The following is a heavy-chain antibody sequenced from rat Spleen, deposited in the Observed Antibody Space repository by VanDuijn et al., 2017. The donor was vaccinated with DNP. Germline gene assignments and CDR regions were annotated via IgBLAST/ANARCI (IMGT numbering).Heavy chain of an antibody. J-gene: IGHJ2*01. Sequence: EVQLVESGGGLVQPGRSLKLSCAASGFTFSDSYMAWVRQAPTRGLEWVASLSYDGGSTYYRDSVKGRFTVSRDNAKSTLYLQMDSLRSEDTATYYCARGLTGRGYWGQGVMVTVSS. V-gene: IGHV5-20*01. CDR1: GFTFSDSY. CDR2: LSYDGGST. CDR3: ARGLTGRGY. D-gene: IGHD5-1*01.